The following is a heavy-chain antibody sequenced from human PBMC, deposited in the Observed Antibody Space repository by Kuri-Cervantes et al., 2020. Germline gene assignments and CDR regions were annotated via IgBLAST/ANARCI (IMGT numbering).Heavy chain of an antibody. CDR3: ARASDFSQQLVYYYYYGMDV. CDR1: GYTFTSYG. J-gene: IGHJ6*02. D-gene: IGHD6-13*01. V-gene: IGHV1-18*01. Sequence: ASVKVSCKASGYTFTSYGISWVRQAPGQGLEWMGWISAYNGNTNYAQKLQGRVTMTTDTSTSTAYMELRSLRSDDTAVYYCARASDFSQQLVYYYYYGMDVWGQGTTVIVSS. CDR2: ISAYNGNT.